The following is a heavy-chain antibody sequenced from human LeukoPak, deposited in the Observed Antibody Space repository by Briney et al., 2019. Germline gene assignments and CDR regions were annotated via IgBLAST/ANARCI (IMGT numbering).Heavy chain of an antibody. V-gene: IGHV4-39*01. CDR2: IYYSGNT. CDR1: GGSIASSSFF. D-gene: IGHD6-13*01. Sequence: PSETLSLTCSVSGGSIASSSFFWVWIRQPPGKGLDYIGTIYYSGNTYYNPSLKSRVTISVDTSKDQLSLKLSSVTAADTAVYYCARPAPHSSWYHFDYWGQGTLVTVSS. CDR3: ARPAPHSSWYHFDY. J-gene: IGHJ4*02.